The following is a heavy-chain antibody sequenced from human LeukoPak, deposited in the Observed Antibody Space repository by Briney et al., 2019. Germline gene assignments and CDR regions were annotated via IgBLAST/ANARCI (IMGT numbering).Heavy chain of an antibody. V-gene: IGHV4-61*09. Sequence: PSETLSLTCTVSGGSISSGRYCWSWIRQPAGKGLEWIGHIHTSGNTNYNPSLKSRLTISVDTSKNQFSLKLSSVTAADTAVYYCARGPTRDDVFDIWGQGTMVTVSS. J-gene: IGHJ3*02. CDR1: GGSISSGRYC. CDR2: IHTSGNT. CDR3: ARGPTRDDVFDI.